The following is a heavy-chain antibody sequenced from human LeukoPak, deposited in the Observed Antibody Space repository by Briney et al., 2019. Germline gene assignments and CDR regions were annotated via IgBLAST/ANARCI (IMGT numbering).Heavy chain of an antibody. J-gene: IGHJ4*02. CDR2: IYYSGST. Sequence: SETLSLTCTVSSGSISSSSYYWGWIRQPPGKGLKWIGSIYYSGSTYYNPSLKSRVTISVDTSKNQFSLKLSSVTAADTAVYYCASLRERSYYARGFDYWGQGTPVTVSS. CDR3: ASLRERSYYARGFDY. V-gene: IGHV4-39*01. CDR1: SGSISSSSYY. D-gene: IGHD1-26*01.